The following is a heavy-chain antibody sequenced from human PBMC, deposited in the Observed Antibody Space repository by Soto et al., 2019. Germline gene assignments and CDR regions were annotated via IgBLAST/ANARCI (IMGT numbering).Heavy chain of an antibody. J-gene: IGHJ4*02. CDR3: ARHAPGGPFDS. V-gene: IGHV4-59*08. CDR2: IFYSGNT. Sequence: QVQLQESGPGLVKPSETLSLTCTVSGGSINSYYWSWIRQSPGKGLEWIGYIFYSGNTNYNPSLNSRVTLSADTSKNQFYLKLTSVTAADTAVYYCARHAPGGPFDSWGQGTLVTVSS. CDR1: GGSINSYY.